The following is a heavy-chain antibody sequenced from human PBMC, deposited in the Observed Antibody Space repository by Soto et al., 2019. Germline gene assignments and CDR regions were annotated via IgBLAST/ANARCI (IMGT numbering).Heavy chain of an antibody. CDR3: AKELLGGYNYYYYGMDV. CDR2: ISGSGGST. CDR1: GFTFSSYA. D-gene: IGHD3-9*01. Sequence: GGSLRLSCAASGFTFSSYAMSWVRQAPGKGLEWVSAISGSGGSTYYADSVKGRFTISRDNSKNTLYLQMNSLRAEDTAVYYCAKELLGGYNYYYYGMDVWGQGTTVTVSS. V-gene: IGHV3-23*01. J-gene: IGHJ6*02.